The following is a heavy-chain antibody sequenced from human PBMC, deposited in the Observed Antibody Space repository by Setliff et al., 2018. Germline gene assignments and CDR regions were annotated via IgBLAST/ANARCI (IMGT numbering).Heavy chain of an antibody. V-gene: IGHV1-69*05. CDR3: ARTTRSYFDY. Sequence: SVKVSCKASGGTFSSYAISWVRQAPGQGLEWSGGIIPIFGTANYAQKFQGRVTITTDESTSTAYMELSLLRSEDTAVYYCARTTRSYFDYWGQGTLVTVSS. J-gene: IGHJ4*02. CDR2: IIPIFGTA. CDR1: GGTFSSYA. D-gene: IGHD4-17*01.